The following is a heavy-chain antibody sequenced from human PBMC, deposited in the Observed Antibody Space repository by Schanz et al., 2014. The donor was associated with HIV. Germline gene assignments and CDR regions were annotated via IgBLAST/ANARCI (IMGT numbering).Heavy chain of an antibody. CDR2: ISYDGRNK. J-gene: IGHJ6*02. D-gene: IGHD3-3*01. CDR3: TRGRFLERGGMDV. CDR1: GFNFNNYA. V-gene: IGHV3-30*03. Sequence: VQLLESGGGLEQPGGSLRLSCAASGFNFNNYAMTWVRQAPGKGLEWVSVISYDGRNKLYADSVKGRFTISRDNSNNTLYLQMNSLRAEDTAVYFCTRGRFLERGGMDVWGQGTAVTVSS.